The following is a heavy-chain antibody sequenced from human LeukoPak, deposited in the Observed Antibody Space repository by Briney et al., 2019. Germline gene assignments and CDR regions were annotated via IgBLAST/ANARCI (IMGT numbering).Heavy chain of an antibody. CDR2: ISAYSGNT. J-gene: IGHJ4*02. V-gene: IGHV1-18*01. Sequence: ASVKVSCKASGYTFTSYGISWVRQAPGQGLEWMGWISAYSGNTNYAQNLQGRVTMTTDTSTSTAYMELRSLRSDDTAVYYCASGYSSGWYDPISFDYWGQGTLVTVSS. CDR3: ASGYSSGWYDPISFDY. CDR1: GYTFTSYG. D-gene: IGHD6-19*01.